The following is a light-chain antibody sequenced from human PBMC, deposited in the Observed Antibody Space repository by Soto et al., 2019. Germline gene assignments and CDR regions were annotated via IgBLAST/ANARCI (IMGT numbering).Light chain of an antibody. CDR1: NSNLGAGYD. Sequence: QSALTQPRSVSGSPGQSVTISCTGNNSNLGAGYDVHWYQQLPGAAPKLVIFGNRNRPSGVPERFSGSKSGTSASLAITGLQAEDEADYYCQAYDYSLTAFVFGGGTQLTVL. V-gene: IGLV1-40*01. J-gene: IGLJ3*02. CDR3: QAYDYSLTAFV. CDR2: GNR.